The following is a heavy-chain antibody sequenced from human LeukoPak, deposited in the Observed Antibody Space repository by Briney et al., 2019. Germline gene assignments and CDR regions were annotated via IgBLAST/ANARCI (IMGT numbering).Heavy chain of an antibody. CDR1: GFPFSVYW. CDR2: IKEDGSVQ. CDR3: VGQLLRAV. J-gene: IGHJ6*04. V-gene: IGHV3-7*01. D-gene: IGHD2-2*01. Sequence: GGSLRLSCTASGFPFSVYWTSWVRQVPGKGLEWVANIKEDGSVQDYVDSVKGRFTISRDNAKNSVYLQMNSLRVDDTAVYYCVGQLLRAVWGKGTTVTVSS.